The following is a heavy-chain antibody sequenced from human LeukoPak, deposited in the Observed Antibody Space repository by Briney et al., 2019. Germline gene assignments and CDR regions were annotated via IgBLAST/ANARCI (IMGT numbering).Heavy chain of an antibody. CDR2: INGDGSRT. D-gene: IGHD6-6*01. Sequence: GGSLRLSCAASGFTFSNYWMHWVRQAPGKGLVWVSRINGDGSRTTYADSVKGRFTTSRDNAKNTLYLQMNSLRAEDTAVYYCARDGYSSSFYFDYWGQGTLVTVSS. CDR1: GFTFSNYW. V-gene: IGHV3-74*01. CDR3: ARDGYSSSFYFDY. J-gene: IGHJ4*02.